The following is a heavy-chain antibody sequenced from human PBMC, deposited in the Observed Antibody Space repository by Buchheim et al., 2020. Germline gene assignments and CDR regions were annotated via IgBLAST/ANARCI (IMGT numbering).Heavy chain of an antibody. CDR1: GFTVSSNY. Sequence: VQLVESGGGVVQPGRSLRLSCAASGFTVSSNYMSWVRQAPGKGLEWVSVIYSGGSTYYADSVKGRFTISRDNSKNTLYLQMNSLRAEDTAVYYCATSPGAAHVEYYYYYGMDVWGQGTT. CDR2: IYSGGST. J-gene: IGHJ6*02. CDR3: ATSPGAAHVEYYYYYGMDV. D-gene: IGHD3-10*01. V-gene: IGHV3-66*02.